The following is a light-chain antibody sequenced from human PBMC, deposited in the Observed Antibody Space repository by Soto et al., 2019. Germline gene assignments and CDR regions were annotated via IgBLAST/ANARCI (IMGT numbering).Light chain of an antibody. CDR3: QQYHKWPQT. V-gene: IGKV3-15*01. CDR2: GAS. CDR1: QNVGSG. J-gene: IGKJ1*01. Sequence: DIVMTQSPATLSLSPGERATLSCRASQNVGSGLAWYQQKAGQAPRLLIYGASAMATNIPARFSGSGSGTEFTLTISSLQSEDFAVYYCQQYHKWPQTFGQGTKVEIK.